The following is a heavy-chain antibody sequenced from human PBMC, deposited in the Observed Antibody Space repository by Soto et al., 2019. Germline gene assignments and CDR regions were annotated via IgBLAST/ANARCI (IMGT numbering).Heavy chain of an antibody. CDR3: AKDIQIWLGYYYGMDV. J-gene: IGHJ6*02. Sequence: QVQLVESGGGVVQPGRSLRLSCAASGFTFSRYGMHWVRQAPGKGLEWVAVISYEGSNKYYADSVKGRFTISRDNSKNTLYLHMNSLRAEDTAVYYCAKDIQIWLGYYYGMDVWGQGTTVTVSS. CDR1: GFTFSRYG. V-gene: IGHV3-30*18. CDR2: ISYEGSNK. D-gene: IGHD5-18*01.